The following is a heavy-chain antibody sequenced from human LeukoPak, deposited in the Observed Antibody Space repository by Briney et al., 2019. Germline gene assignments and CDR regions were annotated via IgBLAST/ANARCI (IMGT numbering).Heavy chain of an antibody. CDR2: IYSGGST. V-gene: IGHV3-53*01. J-gene: IGHJ4*02. Sequence: GGSLRLSCAASGFTVSSNYMSWVRQAPGKGLEWVSVIYSGGSTYYADSVKGRFTISRDNSKNTLYLQMNSLRAEDTAVYYCARDEMGVAGRNFDYWGQGTLVTVSS. D-gene: IGHD6-19*01. CDR3: ARDEMGVAGRNFDY. CDR1: GFTVSSNY.